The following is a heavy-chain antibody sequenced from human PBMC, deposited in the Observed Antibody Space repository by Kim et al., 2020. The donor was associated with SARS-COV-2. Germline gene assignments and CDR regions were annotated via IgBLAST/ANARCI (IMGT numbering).Heavy chain of an antibody. V-gene: IGHV1-3*01. CDR3: AASITIFGVATRFGAFDI. CDR1: GYTFTSYA. CDR2: INAGNGNT. Sequence: ASVKVSCKASGYTFTSYAMHWVRQAPGQRLEWMGWINAGNGNTKYSQKFQGRVTITRDTSASTAYMELSSLRSEDTAVYYCAASITIFGVATRFGAFDIWGQGTMVTVSS. D-gene: IGHD3-3*01. J-gene: IGHJ3*02.